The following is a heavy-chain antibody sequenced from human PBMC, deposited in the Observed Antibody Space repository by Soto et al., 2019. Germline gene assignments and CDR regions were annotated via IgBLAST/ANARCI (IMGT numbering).Heavy chain of an antibody. CDR1: GFTFSSYA. V-gene: IGHV3-23*01. Sequence: GGSLRLSCAASGFTFSSYAMSWVRQAPGKGLEWVSAISGSGGSTYYADSVKGRFTISRDNSKNTLYLQMNSLRAEDTAVYYCATLTYYYDSSGYPYFDYWGQGTLVTVSS. D-gene: IGHD3-22*01. J-gene: IGHJ4*02. CDR2: ISGSGGST. CDR3: ATLTYYYDSSGYPYFDY.